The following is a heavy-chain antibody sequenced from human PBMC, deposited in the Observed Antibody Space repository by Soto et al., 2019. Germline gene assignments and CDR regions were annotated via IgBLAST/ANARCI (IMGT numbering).Heavy chain of an antibody. V-gene: IGHV4-59*01. Sequence: SETLSLTCTVSGGSISSYYWSWIRQPPGKGLEWIGYIYYSGSTNYNPSLKSRVTISVDTSKNQFSLKLSSVTAADTAVYYCATGTGTLDYYYYYMDVWGKGTTVTVSS. CDR1: GGSISSYY. J-gene: IGHJ6*03. CDR3: ATGTGTLDYYYYYMDV. D-gene: IGHD1-7*01. CDR2: IYYSGST.